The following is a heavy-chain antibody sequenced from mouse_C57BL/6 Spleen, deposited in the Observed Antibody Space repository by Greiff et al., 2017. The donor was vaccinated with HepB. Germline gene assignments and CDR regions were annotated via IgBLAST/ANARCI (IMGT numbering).Heavy chain of an antibody. CDR1: GFTFSDYG. Sequence: EVKLVESGGGLVQPGGSLKLSCAASGFTFSDYGMAWVRQAPRKGPEWVAFISNLAYSIYYADSVTGRFTISREIAKNTLYLEMSSLRSEDTAMYYCARDCYGSSHGYFDVWGKGTTVTVSS. J-gene: IGHJ1*03. D-gene: IGHD1-1*01. V-gene: IGHV5-15*04. CDR3: ARDCYGSSHGYFDV. CDR2: ISNLAYSI.